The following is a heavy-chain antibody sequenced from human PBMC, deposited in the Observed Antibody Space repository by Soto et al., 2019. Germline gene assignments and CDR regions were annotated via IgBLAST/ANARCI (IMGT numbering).Heavy chain of an antibody. Sequence: PSETLSLTCTVSGGSISSGGYYWSWIRQHPGKGLEWIGYIYYSGSTYYNPSLKSRVTISVDTSKNQFSLKLSSVTAADTAVYYCARGTVTKVANWFDPWGQGTLVTVSS. CDR3: ARGTVTKVANWFDP. V-gene: IGHV4-31*03. CDR2: IYYSGST. CDR1: GGSISSGGYY. D-gene: IGHD4-4*01. J-gene: IGHJ5*02.